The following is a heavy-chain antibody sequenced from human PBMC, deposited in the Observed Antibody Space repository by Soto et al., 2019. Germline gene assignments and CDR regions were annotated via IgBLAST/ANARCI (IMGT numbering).Heavy chain of an antibody. V-gene: IGHV4-39*01. Sequence: SETLSLTCTLSGDSITWTSCYWGWIRQPPGKGLEWVGDVYYSGSTYYNPSLKSRLTMSIDTSKGQFSLKMSSVTAADTGVYYCARQACSGGSCYGHWGQGTLVTVSS. CDR3: ARQACSGGSCYGH. J-gene: IGHJ4*02. D-gene: IGHD2-15*01. CDR1: GDSITWTSCY. CDR2: VYYSGST.